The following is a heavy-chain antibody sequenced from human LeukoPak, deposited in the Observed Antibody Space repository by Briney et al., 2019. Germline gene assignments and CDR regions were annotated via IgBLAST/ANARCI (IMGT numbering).Heavy chain of an antibody. CDR1: GFTFRAYY. Sequence: GGSLRLSCAASGFTFRAYYMTWIRQAPGKGLEWVSYISPSGKTIYYADSVKGRFTISRDNAKNSLYLQMNSLRAEDTAVYYCAGALRRAFDIWGQGTMVTVSS. CDR3: AGALRRAFDI. J-gene: IGHJ3*02. CDR2: ISPSGKTI. V-gene: IGHV3-11*04. D-gene: IGHD3-16*01.